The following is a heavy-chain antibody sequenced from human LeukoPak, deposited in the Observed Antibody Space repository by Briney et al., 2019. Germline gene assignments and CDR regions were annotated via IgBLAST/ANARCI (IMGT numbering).Heavy chain of an antibody. CDR1: GVTFSRDR. CDR2: ISSDGSKK. Sequence: PGGSLRLSCAVSGVTFSRDRMNWGCQAPGKGLEWVAVISSDGSKKYYADSVKGRFTISRYNSKDMLYLQMNSLRVDDTAVYYCARDPNSGYDMVWYLDLWGRGTLVTVSS. D-gene: IGHD5-12*01. V-gene: IGHV3-30-3*01. CDR3: ARDPNSGYDMVWYLDL. J-gene: IGHJ2*01.